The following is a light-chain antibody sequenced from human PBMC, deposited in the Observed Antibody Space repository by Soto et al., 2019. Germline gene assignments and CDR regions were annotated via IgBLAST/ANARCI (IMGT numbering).Light chain of an antibody. CDR3: QQYNDWPRT. J-gene: IGKJ1*01. CDR1: QTVTSN. CDR2: GAS. Sequence: EIVMTQSPVTLSVSPGETANLSCRASQTVTSNLAWYQQKPGRSPRLLLSGASTRATGIPARFSGSGSGTEFTLTISRLQSEDPAVYYCQQYNDWPRTFGQGTKVDNK. V-gene: IGKV3-15*01.